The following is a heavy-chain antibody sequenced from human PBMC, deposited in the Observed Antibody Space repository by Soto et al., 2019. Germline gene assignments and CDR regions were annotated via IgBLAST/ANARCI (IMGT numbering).Heavy chain of an antibody. Sequence: SETLSLTCAVSGGSISSSNWWSWVRQPPGKGLEWIGEIYHSGSTNYNPSLKSRVTISVDKSKNQFSLKLSSVTAADTAVYYCARKGLMVRGVIIPYNWFDPWGQGTLVTVSS. CDR3: ARKGLMVRGVIIPYNWFDP. J-gene: IGHJ5*02. V-gene: IGHV4-4*02. CDR2: IYHSGST. D-gene: IGHD3-10*01. CDR1: GGSISSSNW.